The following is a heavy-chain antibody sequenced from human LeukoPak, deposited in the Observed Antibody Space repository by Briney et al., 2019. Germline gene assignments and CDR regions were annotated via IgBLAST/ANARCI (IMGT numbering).Heavy chain of an antibody. Sequence: PSETLSLTCAVYGGSFSGYYWIWIRQPPGKGLEWIGEINDSESTKYNPSLKSRVTISIDTSKKQFSLRLRSVTAADTAVYYCARQPRARVWGNNRPSGYYMDVWGKGTTVTISS. CDR1: GGSFSGYY. V-gene: IGHV4-34*01. J-gene: IGHJ6*03. CDR3: ARQPRARVWGNNRPSGYYMDV. D-gene: IGHD3-16*02. CDR2: INDSEST.